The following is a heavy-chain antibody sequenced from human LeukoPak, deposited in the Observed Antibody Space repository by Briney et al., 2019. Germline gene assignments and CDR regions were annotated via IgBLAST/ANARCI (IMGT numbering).Heavy chain of an antibody. CDR2: ISSSGSTI. CDR3: ASRSGSYLYYFDY. D-gene: IGHD1-26*01. CDR1: GFTFSDYY. Sequence: AGGSLRLSCAASGFTFSDYYMSWIRQAPGKGLEWVSYISSSGSTIYYADSVKGRFTISRDNAKNSLYLQMNSLRAEDTAVYYCASRSGSYLYYFDYWGQGTLVTVSP. J-gene: IGHJ4*02. V-gene: IGHV3-11*01.